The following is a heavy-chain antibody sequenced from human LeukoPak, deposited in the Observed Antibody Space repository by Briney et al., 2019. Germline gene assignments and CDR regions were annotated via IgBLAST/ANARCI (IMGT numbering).Heavy chain of an antibody. J-gene: IGHJ4*02. Sequence: SETLSLTCTVSGVFISSYYCSWIRQPAGKGLEWIGRIYTSGSINYNPSLKSRVTMSVDTSKNHFSLKLSSVTAADTAVYYCARDGDYHYFDYWGQGTLVTVSS. CDR2: IYTSGSI. CDR1: GVFISSYY. V-gene: IGHV4-4*07. CDR3: ARDGDYHYFDY. D-gene: IGHD4-17*01.